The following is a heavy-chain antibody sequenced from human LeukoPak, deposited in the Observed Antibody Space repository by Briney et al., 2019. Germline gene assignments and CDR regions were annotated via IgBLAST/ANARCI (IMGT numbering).Heavy chain of an antibody. D-gene: IGHD3-3*01. J-gene: IGHJ6*03. CDR1: GFTFSDYY. CDR3: AKGAQDARSNYDFWSGYYGDYYYYYYMDV. Sequence: PGGSLRLSCAASGFTFSDYYMSWIRQAPGKGLEWVSYVSSSGSTIYYADSVKGRFTISRDNAKNSLYLQMNSLRAEDTAVYYCAKGAQDARSNYDFWSGYYGDYYYYYYMDVWGKGTTVTVSS. CDR2: VSSSGSTI. V-gene: IGHV3-11*01.